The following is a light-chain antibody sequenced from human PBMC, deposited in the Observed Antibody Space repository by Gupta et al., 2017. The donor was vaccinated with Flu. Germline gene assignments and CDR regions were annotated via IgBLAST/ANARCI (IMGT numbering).Light chain of an antibody. J-gene: IGLJ2*01. V-gene: IGLV3-21*02. Sequence: GERSRITGGGDKVGSKSVHWYQQKPGQAPGLVVYGDSDRPSGIPERFSGANSGNTATLTSSRVEAGDEADYYCQGWDSSSNHVVFGGGTKLTVL. CDR3: QGWDSSSNHVV. CDR1: KVGSKS. CDR2: GDS.